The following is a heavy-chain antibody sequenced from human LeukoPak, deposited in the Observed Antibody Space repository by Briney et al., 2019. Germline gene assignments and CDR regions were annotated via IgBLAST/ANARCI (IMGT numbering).Heavy chain of an antibody. D-gene: IGHD5-12*01. Sequence: GGSLRLSCAASGFTFSDYYMSWIRQAPGKGLEWVSYISSSSSYTNYADSVKGRFTISRDNAKNSLYLQMNSLRAEDTAVYYCASQATTPRNDYWGQGTLVTVSS. V-gene: IGHV3-11*06. CDR1: GFTFSDYY. CDR3: ASQATTPRNDY. CDR2: ISSSSSYT. J-gene: IGHJ4*02.